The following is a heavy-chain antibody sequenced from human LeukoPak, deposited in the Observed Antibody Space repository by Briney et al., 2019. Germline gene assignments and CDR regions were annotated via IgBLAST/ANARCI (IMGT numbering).Heavy chain of an antibody. V-gene: IGHV3-7*01. Sequence: PGGSLRLSCAASGFTFSSYWMSWVRQAPGKGLEWVANIKQDGSEKYYVDSVKGRFTISRDNAKNSLYLQMNSLRAEDTAVYYCARNRALYHYGMDVWGQGTTVTVSS. J-gene: IGHJ6*02. CDR3: ARNRALYHYGMDV. CDR2: IKQDGSEK. D-gene: IGHD2/OR15-2a*01. CDR1: GFTFSSYW.